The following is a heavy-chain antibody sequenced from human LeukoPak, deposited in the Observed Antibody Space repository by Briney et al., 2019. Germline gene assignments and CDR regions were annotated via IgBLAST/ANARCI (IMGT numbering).Heavy chain of an antibody. Sequence: GRSLRLSCAASGFTFRTCGMHWVRQAPGKGLEWVAIAGTNTYYADSVKGRFTISRDNSKNTLYLQMNSLSGEDTAVYYCVTDKDWYFDQWGQGTLVTVSS. V-gene: IGHV3-33*01. CDR1: GFTFRTCG. CDR3: VTDKDWYFDQ. CDR2: AGTNT. J-gene: IGHJ4*02. D-gene: IGHD3/OR15-3a*01.